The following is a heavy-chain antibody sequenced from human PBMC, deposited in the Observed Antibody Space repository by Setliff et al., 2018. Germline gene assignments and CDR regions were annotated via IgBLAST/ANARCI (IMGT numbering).Heavy chain of an antibody. CDR1: GFTFSSYA. J-gene: IGHJ4*02. V-gene: IGHV3-23*01. D-gene: IGHD1-26*01. CDR3: CSGSYLFVY. CDR2: ISASGDTT. Sequence: PGGSLRLSCAASGFTFSSYAITWVRKAPGKGLEWVSIISASGDTTYYAHSVKGRFTIARDNSQNTLYLQMNSLRAEDTAVYYWCSGSYLFVYWGQGSRVTVLL.